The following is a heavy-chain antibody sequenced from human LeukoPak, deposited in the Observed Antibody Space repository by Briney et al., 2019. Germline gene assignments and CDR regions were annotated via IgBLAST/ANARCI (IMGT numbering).Heavy chain of an antibody. CDR3: ARDYKSYYGSGSDYPFDY. V-gene: IGHV1-46*01. CDR1: GYTLTKFS. D-gene: IGHD3-10*01. J-gene: IGHJ4*02. Sequence: ASVKVSCKASGYTLTKFSINWVRQAPGQGLEWMGLINPSGESTRYAQKFQGRVTMTRDTYTNTVYVEPNRLTAEDRHVFDCARDYKSYYGSGSDYPFDYWAQGPLVTVSS. CDR2: INPSGEST.